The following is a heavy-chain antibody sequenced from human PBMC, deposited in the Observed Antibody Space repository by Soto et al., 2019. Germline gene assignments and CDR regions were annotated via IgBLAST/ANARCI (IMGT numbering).Heavy chain of an antibody. D-gene: IGHD6-13*01. CDR2: IHHSGST. Sequence: KPSETLSLTCTAYGESFNGYYWSWIRQPPGKGLEWIGEIHHSGSTNYNPSLKSRVTLSIDTSKRQFSLKVRSVTAADTAVYYCARGKRGSSWYRGEEKYYYYGMDVWGQGTPVTSP. CDR3: ARGKRGSSWYRGEEKYYYYGMDV. J-gene: IGHJ6*02. CDR1: GESFNGYY. V-gene: IGHV4-34*01.